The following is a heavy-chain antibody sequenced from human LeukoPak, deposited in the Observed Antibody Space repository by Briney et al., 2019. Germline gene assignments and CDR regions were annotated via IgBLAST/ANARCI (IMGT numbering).Heavy chain of an antibody. CDR1: GYTFTTYS. V-gene: IGHV7-4-1*02. Sequence: ASVKVSCKTSGYTFTTYSMNWVRQAPEQGLEWMGYINTNTGNPTYAQAFTGRFVFSLDTSVTTAYLHISSLQAEDTAVYYCTRGGRREPYYYYYMDVWGKGTTVTVSS. CDR2: INTNTGNP. CDR3: TRGGRREPYYYYYMDV. D-gene: IGHD1-26*01. J-gene: IGHJ6*03.